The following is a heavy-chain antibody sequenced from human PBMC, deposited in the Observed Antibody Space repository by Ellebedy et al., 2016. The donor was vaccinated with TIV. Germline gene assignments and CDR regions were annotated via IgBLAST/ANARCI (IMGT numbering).Heavy chain of an antibody. CDR2: ISAYNGNT. CDR3: ARDLSGSYYGGAFDY. V-gene: IGHV1-18*01. Sequence: ASVKVSXXASGYTFTSYGISWVRQAPGQGLEWMGWISAYNGNTNYAQKLQGRVTMTTDTSTSTAYMELRSLRSDDTAVYYCARDLSGSYYGGAFDYWGQGTLVTVSS. D-gene: IGHD1-26*01. J-gene: IGHJ4*02. CDR1: GYTFTSYG.